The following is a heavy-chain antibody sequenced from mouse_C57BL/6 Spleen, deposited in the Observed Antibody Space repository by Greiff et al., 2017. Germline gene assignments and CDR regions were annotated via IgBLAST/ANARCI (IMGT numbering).Heavy chain of an antibody. J-gene: IGHJ4*01. CDR3: GRGGITTVVGYYAMDY. Sequence: VQLKESGPELVKPGDSVKISCKASGYSFTGYFMNWVMQSHGKSLEWIGRINPYNGDTFYNQKFKGKATLTVYKSSSTAHMELRSLTAEDSAVYYCGRGGITTVVGYYAMDYWGQGTSVTVSS. CDR2: INPYNGDT. CDR1: GYSFTGYF. D-gene: IGHD1-1*01. V-gene: IGHV1-20*01.